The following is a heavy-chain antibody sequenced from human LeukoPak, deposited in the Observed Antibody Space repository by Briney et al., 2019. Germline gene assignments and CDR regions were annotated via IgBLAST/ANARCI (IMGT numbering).Heavy chain of an antibody. D-gene: IGHD4-23*01. CDR3: ARDLRPTVVTPLGY. V-gene: IGHV3-21*01. CDR1: GGSISSSN. CDR2: ISSSSSYI. Sequence: GTLSLTCAVSGGSISSSNWWSWVRQPPGKGLEWVSSISSSSSYIYYADSVKGRFTISRDNAKNSLYLQMNSLRAEDTAVYYCARDLRPTVVTPLGYWGQGTLVTVSS. J-gene: IGHJ4*02.